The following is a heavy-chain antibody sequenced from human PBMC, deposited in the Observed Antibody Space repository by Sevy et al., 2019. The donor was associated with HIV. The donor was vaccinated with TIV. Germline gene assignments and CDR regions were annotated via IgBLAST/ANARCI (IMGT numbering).Heavy chain of an antibody. Sequence: GESLKISCQASGYSFTAHWIGWVRQMPGKGLEWMGILFPGNSDVRSFQGQVTVSVDRSTNTAYLQWGSLTASDSAIYYCASGGHLSVDAFDVWGLGTMVTVSS. J-gene: IGHJ3*01. CDR2: LFPGNSDV. CDR1: GYSFTAHW. CDR3: ASGGHLSVDAFDV. V-gene: IGHV5-51*01. D-gene: IGHD2-15*01.